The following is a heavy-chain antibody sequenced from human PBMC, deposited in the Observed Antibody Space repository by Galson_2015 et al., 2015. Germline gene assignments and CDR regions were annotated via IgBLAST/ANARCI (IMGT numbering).Heavy chain of an antibody. CDR3: AKVFYSGFGELSIDY. V-gene: IGHV3-23*01. Sequence: SLRLSCAASGFTFSSYAMSWVRQAPGKGLEWVSAISGSGGSTYYADSVKGRFTISRDNSKNTLYLQMNSLRAEDTAVYYCAKVFYSGFGELSIDYWGQGTLVTVSS. CDR1: GFTFSSYA. J-gene: IGHJ4*02. CDR2: ISGSGGST. D-gene: IGHD3-10*01.